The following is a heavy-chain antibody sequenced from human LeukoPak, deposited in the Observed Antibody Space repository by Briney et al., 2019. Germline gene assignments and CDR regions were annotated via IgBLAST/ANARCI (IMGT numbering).Heavy chain of an antibody. J-gene: IGHJ6*03. D-gene: IGHD2-2*01. Sequence: GGSLRLSCAASGFTFSSYAMSWVRQAPGKGLEWVSAISGSGGSTYYADSVKGRFTISRDNSKNTLYLQMNSLRAEDTAVYYCAKLPHHLYCSSTSCHEGPLDYMDVWGKGTTVTVSS. CDR3: AKLPHHLYCSSTSCHEGPLDYMDV. V-gene: IGHV3-23*01. CDR1: GFTFSSYA. CDR2: ISGSGGST.